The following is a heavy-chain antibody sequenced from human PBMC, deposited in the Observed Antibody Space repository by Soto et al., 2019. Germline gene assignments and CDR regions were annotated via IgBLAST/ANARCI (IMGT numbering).Heavy chain of an antibody. CDR1: GFTFNTYA. J-gene: IGHJ6*02. D-gene: IGHD3-22*01. CDR3: ARDLIVDGPDNYAMDV. CDR2: LTSGDST. V-gene: IGHV3-23*01. Sequence: GGSLRLSCAPSGFTFNTYAMTWVRQAPGKGLEWVSGLTSGDSTYYADSVKGRFTISRDNSKNTLYLQMNSLRAEDTAVYYCARDLIVDGPDNYAMDVWGQGTTVTVSS.